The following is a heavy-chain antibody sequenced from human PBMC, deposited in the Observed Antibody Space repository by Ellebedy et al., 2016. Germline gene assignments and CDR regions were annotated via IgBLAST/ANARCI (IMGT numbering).Heavy chain of an antibody. J-gene: IGHJ3*01. CDR2: ISGSGIST. V-gene: IGHV3-23*01. Sequence: GGSLRLSXAASGFSFGDYGMNWVRQAPGTGLEWVAGISGSGISTYYPDSVKGRFSVSRDNSKNTLYLQLSSLRVEDTAVYHCAKASNYYDSSGDDALDVWGQGTMVTVSS. D-gene: IGHD3-22*01. CDR3: AKASNYYDSSGDDALDV. CDR1: GFSFGDYG.